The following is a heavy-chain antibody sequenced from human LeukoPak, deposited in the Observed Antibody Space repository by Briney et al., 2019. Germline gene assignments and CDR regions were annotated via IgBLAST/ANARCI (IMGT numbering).Heavy chain of an antibody. CDR1: GGSISSYY. J-gene: IGHJ4*02. Sequence: SETLSLTCTVSGGSISSYYWSWIRQPPGKGLEWIGEINHSGSTNYNPSLKSRVTISVDTSKNQFSLKLSSVTAADTAVYYCARVRLWFGESSYFDYWGQGTLVTVSS. CDR2: INHSGST. D-gene: IGHD3-10*01. CDR3: ARVRLWFGESSYFDY. V-gene: IGHV4-34*01.